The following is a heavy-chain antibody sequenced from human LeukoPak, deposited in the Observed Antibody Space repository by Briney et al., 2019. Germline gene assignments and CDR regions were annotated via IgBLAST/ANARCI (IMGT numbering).Heavy chain of an antibody. CDR1: GFTLSNAW. D-gene: IGHD4-17*01. CDR2: IKSKTDGGTT. CDR3: TADYGDYDLYYYYMDV. J-gene: IGHJ6*03. Sequence: NPGGSLRLSCAASGFTLSNAWMSWVRQAPGKGLEWVGRIKSKTDGGTTDYAAPVKGRFTISRDDSKNTLYLQMNSLKTEDTAVYYCTADYGDYDLYYYYMDVWGKGTTVTVSS. V-gene: IGHV3-15*01.